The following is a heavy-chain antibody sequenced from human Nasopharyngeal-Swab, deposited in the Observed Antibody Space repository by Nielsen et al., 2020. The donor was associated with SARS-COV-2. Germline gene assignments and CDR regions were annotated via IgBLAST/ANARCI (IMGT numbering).Heavy chain of an antibody. CDR3: ARGPAWWELLPEYFQH. Sequence: SETLSLTCTVSGGSISSGDYYWSWIRQPPGKGLEWIGEINHSGSTNYNPSLKSRVTISVDTSKNQFSLKLSSVTAADTAVYYCARGPAWWELLPEYFQHWGQGTLVTVSS. CDR2: INHSGST. D-gene: IGHD1-26*01. CDR1: GGSISSGDYY. J-gene: IGHJ1*01. V-gene: IGHV4-30-4*01.